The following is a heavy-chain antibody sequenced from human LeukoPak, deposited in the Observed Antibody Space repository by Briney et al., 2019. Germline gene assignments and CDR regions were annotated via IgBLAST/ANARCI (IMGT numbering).Heavy chain of an antibody. CDR2: VNRDGSET. V-gene: IGHV3-7*03. CDR3: AKAIPSSTSCYDY. Sequence: GGSLRLSCAASGLTFSSHWMTWVRQVPGRGPEWVANVNRDGSETYYLDSVKGRFTISKDNAKNSLYLQMNSLRAEDTAVYYCAKAIPSSTSCYDYWGQGTLVTVSS. CDR1: GLTFSSHW. D-gene: IGHD2-2*01. J-gene: IGHJ4*02.